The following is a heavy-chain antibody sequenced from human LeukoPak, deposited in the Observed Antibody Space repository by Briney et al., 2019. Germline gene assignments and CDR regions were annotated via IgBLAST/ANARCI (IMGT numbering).Heavy chain of an antibody. CDR2: NSSSGRTI. J-gene: IGHJ6*03. CDR3: ARLVGDYYYYYYMDV. Sequence: AGGSLRPFCAASGFTFSSYEMNWVRQAPGEGLEWGSYNSSSGRTINYADSVMGRITISRDNANNSLYLQMNSLRAEDTAVYYCARLVGDYYYYYYMDVWGKGTTVTIS. V-gene: IGHV3-48*03. CDR1: GFTFSSYE. D-gene: IGHD4-17*01.